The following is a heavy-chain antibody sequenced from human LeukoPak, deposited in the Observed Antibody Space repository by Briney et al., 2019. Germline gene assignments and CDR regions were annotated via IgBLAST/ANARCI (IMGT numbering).Heavy chain of an antibody. CDR3: ARGGGYDPGRFDY. D-gene: IGHD5-12*01. Sequence: SQTLSPTCTVSGGSISSGDYYWSWIRQPPGKGLEWIGYIYYSGSTYYNPSLKSRVTISVDTSKNQFSLKLSSVTAADTAVYYCARGGGYDPGRFDYWGQGTLVTVSS. CDR1: GGSISSGDYY. CDR2: IYYSGST. J-gene: IGHJ4*02. V-gene: IGHV4-30-4*08.